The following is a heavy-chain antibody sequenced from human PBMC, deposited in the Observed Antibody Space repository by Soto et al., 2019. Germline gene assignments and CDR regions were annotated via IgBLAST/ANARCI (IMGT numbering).Heavy chain of an antibody. CDR3: AKARIGRFGELLGWFDP. CDR2: ISGSGGST. V-gene: IGHV3-23*01. J-gene: IGHJ5*02. D-gene: IGHD3-10*01. CDR1: GFTFSSYA. Sequence: QTGGSLRLSCAASGFTFSSYAMSWVRQAPGKGLEWVSAISGSGGSTYHADSVKGRFTISRDNSKNTLYLQMNSLRAEDTAVYYCAKARIGRFGELLGWFDPWGQGTLVTVSS.